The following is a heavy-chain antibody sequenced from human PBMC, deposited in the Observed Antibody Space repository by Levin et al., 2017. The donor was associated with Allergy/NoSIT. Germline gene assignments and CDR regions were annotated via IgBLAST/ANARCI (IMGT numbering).Heavy chain of an antibody. Sequence: PGESLKISCQGSGYTFTSYWIVWVRQKSGKGLEWMGSIWPGDSDTRYGPSFQGQVTISVDKSTSTAYLQWSSLKASDTALYYCARRLYSGYEYFDYWGQATLVTVSS. CDR2: IWPGDSDT. D-gene: IGHD5-12*01. V-gene: IGHV5-51*01. CDR1: GYTFTSYW. CDR3: ARRLYSGYEYFDY. J-gene: IGHJ4*02.